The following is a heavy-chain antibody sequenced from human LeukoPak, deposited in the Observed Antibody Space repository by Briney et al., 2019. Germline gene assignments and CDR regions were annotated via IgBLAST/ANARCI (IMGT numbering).Heavy chain of an antibody. V-gene: IGHV4-34*01. CDR2: INHSGST. Sequence: SETLSLTCAVYGGSFSGYYWSWIRQPPGKGLEWIGEINHSGSTNYNPSLKSRVTISVDTSKNQFSLKLSSVTAADTAVYCCARGWGYDSSSYHLGYWGQGTLVNVSS. CDR3: ARGWGYDSSSYHLGY. CDR1: GGSFSGYY. D-gene: IGHD3-22*01. J-gene: IGHJ4*02.